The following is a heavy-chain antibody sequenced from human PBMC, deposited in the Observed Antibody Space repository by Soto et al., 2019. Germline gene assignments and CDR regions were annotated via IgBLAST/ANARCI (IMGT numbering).Heavy chain of an antibody. V-gene: IGHV3-33*01. J-gene: IGHJ4*02. CDR1: GFTFSSYG. Sequence: GGSLRLSCAASGFTFSSYGMHWVRQAPGKGLEWVAVIWYDGSNKYYADSVKGRFTISRDNSKNTLYLQMNSLRAEDTAVYYCARAPLWFGESTDYWGQGTLVTVSS. CDR2: IWYDGSNK. CDR3: ARAPLWFGESTDY. D-gene: IGHD3-10*01.